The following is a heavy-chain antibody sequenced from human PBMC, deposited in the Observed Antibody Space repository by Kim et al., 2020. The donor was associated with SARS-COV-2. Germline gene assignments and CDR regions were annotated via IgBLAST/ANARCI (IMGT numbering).Heavy chain of an antibody. CDR3: AKLGPNMVRGPQDY. CDR1: GFTFSNYA. Sequence: GGSLRLSCAASGFTFSNYAMSWVRQTPRKGLEWVSSLSGSGGSTYYADSLEGRFTISRDNSRNTLYLQMNSLRAEDTAVYYCAKLGPNMVRGPQDYWGQGTLVTVYS. D-gene: IGHD3-10*01. CDR2: LSGSGGST. J-gene: IGHJ4*02. V-gene: IGHV3-23*01.